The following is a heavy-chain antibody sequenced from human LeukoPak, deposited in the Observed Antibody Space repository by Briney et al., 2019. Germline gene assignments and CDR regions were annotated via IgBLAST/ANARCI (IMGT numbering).Heavy chain of an antibody. V-gene: IGHV4-39*01. J-gene: IGHJ6*03. CDR2: IYHSGST. Sequence: PSETLSLTCTVSGGSISNSNYFWGWIRQPPGKGLEWIGSIYHSGSTYYNPSLKSRVTISVDTSKNQFSLKLTSVTAADTTMYYCARHGYCSGGSCYSAYYYYLDVWGKGPTVTVSS. D-gene: IGHD2-15*01. CDR1: GGSISNSNYF. CDR3: ARHGYCSGGSCYSAYYYYLDV.